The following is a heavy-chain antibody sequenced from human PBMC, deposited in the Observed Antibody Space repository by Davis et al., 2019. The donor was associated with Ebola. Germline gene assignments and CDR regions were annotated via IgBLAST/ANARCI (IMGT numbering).Heavy chain of an antibody. D-gene: IGHD4-23*01. CDR3: ARGNDQRVNF. V-gene: IGHV3-21*01. Sequence: GGSLRLSCAASGFSLSRYNMRWVRQAPGKGLEWVSSITTTNGHTSYGDSVKGRFTISRDNSKSRVYLQMDSLTTEDTAVYYCARGNDQRVNFWGQGTLVTVSS. CDR2: ITTTNGHT. J-gene: IGHJ4*02. CDR1: GFSLSRYN.